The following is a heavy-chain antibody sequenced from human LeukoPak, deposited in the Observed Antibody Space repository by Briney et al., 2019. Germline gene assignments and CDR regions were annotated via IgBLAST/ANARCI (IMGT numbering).Heavy chain of an antibody. Sequence: PSETLSLTCTVSGGSISSYYWSWSRQPPGKGLEWIGYIYYSGSTNYNPSLKSRVTISVDTSKNQFSLKLSSVTAADTAVYYCARHFYSSSWSYYYYMDVWGKGTTVTVSS. CDR2: IYYSGST. CDR3: ARHFYSSSWSYYYYMDV. J-gene: IGHJ6*03. D-gene: IGHD6-13*01. V-gene: IGHV4-59*08. CDR1: GGSISSYY.